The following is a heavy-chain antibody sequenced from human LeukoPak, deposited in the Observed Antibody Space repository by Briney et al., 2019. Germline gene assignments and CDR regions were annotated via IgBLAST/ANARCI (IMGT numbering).Heavy chain of an antibody. D-gene: IGHD2-15*01. V-gene: IGHV1-46*01. Sequence: ASVRVSCKASGYTFSSYYLHWVRQAPGQGLEWMGMINPSGGSTSYAQKFQGRVTMTRDTSTSTVYMELSSLRSEDTAVYYCARGWSSTYYFDYWGQGTLVTVSS. CDR2: INPSGGST. J-gene: IGHJ4*02. CDR3: ARGWSSTYYFDY. CDR1: GYTFSSYY.